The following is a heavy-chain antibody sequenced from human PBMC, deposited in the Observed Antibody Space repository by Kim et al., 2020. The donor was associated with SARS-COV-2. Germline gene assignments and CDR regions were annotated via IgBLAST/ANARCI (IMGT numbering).Heavy chain of an antibody. CDR2: IIPIFGTA. CDR3: ASSWEFRGVTPNYYYGMDV. D-gene: IGHD3-10*01. CDR1: GGTFSSYA. V-gene: IGHV1-69*13. J-gene: IGHJ6*02. Sequence: SVKVSCKASGGTFSSYAISWVRQAPGQGLEWMGGIIPIFGTANYAQKFQGRVTITADESTSTAYMELSSLRSEDTAVYYCASSWEFRGVTPNYYYGMDVWGQGTTFTVSS.